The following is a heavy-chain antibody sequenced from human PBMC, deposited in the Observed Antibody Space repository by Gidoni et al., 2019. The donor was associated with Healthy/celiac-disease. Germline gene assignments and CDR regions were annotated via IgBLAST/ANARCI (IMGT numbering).Heavy chain of an antibody. CDR1: GYTFTSYD. V-gene: IGHV1-8*01. D-gene: IGHD2-2*03. CDR3: ARGGYCSSTSACWGVFDP. J-gene: IGHJ5*02. Sequence: QVQLVQSGAEVKKPGASVKVSCTASGYTFTSYDLNWVRQATGQGLEWMGWMNPNSGNTGYAQKFQGRVTMTRNTSISTAYMELSSLRSEDTAVYYCARGGYCSSTSACWGVFDPWGQGTLVTVSS. CDR2: MNPNSGNT.